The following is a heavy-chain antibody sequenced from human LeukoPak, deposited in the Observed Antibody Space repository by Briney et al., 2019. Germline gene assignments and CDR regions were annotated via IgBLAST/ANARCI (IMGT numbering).Heavy chain of an antibody. CDR3: AKDSSYYDILTGSDAFDI. CDR2: ISGSGGST. Sequence: GGSLRLSCAASGFTFSSYAMSWVRQAPGKGLEWVSAISGSGGSTYYADSVKGRFTISRDNSKNTLYLQMNSLRAEDTAVYYCAKDSSYYDILTGSDAFDIWSQGTMVTVSS. D-gene: IGHD3-9*01. CDR1: GFTFSSYA. J-gene: IGHJ3*02. V-gene: IGHV3-23*01.